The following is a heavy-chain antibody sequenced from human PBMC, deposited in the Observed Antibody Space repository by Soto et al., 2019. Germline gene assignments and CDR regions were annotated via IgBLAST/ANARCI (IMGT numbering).Heavy chain of an antibody. J-gene: IGHJ5*02. D-gene: IGHD1-1*01. V-gene: IGHV1-69*02. CDR2: VIPILGIA. CDR3: ARVKGGTPFYT. Sequence: QVQLVQSGAEVKKPGSSVKVSCKASGGTFSSYTISWVRQAPGQGLEWMGGVIPILGIANYAQKFQGRVTLTEDKYTSTAYMELSSLISEDTAVYYCARVKGGTPFYTWGQGTLLTVSS. CDR1: GGTFSSYT.